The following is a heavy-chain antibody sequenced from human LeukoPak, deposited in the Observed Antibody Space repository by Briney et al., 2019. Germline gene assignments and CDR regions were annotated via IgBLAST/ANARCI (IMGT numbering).Heavy chain of an antibody. Sequence: GASVKVSCKASGYTFTGYYMHWVRQAPGQGLEWMGWINPNSGGTNYAQKFQGRVTMTRDTSISTAYMELSRLRSDDTAVYYCARGIQLWFLGAEYFQHWGQGTLVTVSS. CDR3: ARGIQLWFLGAEYFQH. J-gene: IGHJ1*01. V-gene: IGHV1-2*02. CDR2: INPNSGGT. D-gene: IGHD5-18*01. CDR1: GYTFTGYY.